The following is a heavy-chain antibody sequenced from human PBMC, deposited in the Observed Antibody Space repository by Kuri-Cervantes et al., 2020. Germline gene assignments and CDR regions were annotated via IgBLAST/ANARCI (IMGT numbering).Heavy chain of an antibody. CDR1: GYTFTSYD. V-gene: IGHV1-18*01. D-gene: IGHD2-15*01. Sequence: ASVKVSCKASGYTFTSYDISWVRQAPGQGLEWMGWISAYNGNTNYAQKLQGRVTMTTDTSTSTAYMELRSLRSDDTAVYYCARAATYYYYYGMDVWGQGTTVTVSS. CDR2: ISAYNGNT. J-gene: IGHJ6*02. CDR3: ARAATYYYYYGMDV.